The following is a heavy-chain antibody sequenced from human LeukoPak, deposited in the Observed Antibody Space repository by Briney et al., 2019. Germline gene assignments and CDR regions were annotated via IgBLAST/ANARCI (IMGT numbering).Heavy chain of an antibody. CDR2: IRSKAYGGTT. D-gene: IGHD3-22*01. V-gene: IGHV3-49*03. CDR3: TRAAFPDSSGYYSDAFDI. J-gene: IGHJ3*02. Sequence: GGSLRLSCTASGFTFGDYAMSWFRRAPGKGLEWVGFIRSKAYGGTTEYAASVKGRFTISRDDSKSIAYLQMNSLKTEDTAVYYCTRAAFPDSSGYYSDAFDIWGQGTMVTVSS. CDR1: GFTFGDYA.